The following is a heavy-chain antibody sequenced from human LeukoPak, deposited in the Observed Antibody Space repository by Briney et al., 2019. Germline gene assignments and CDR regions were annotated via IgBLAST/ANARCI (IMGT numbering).Heavy chain of an antibody. V-gene: IGHV4-61*01. J-gene: IGHJ4*02. D-gene: IGHD3-22*01. CDR1: NYSMSSGYY. CDR2: IYYSGST. Sequence: PSETLSLTCTVSNYSMSSGYYWGWIRQPPGKGLEWIGYIYYSGSTNYNPSLKSRVTISVDTSKNQFSLKLSSVTAADTAVYYCARAFSDRRRYYDSSGYYYFDYWGQGTLVTVSS. CDR3: ARAFSDRRRYYDSSGYYYFDY.